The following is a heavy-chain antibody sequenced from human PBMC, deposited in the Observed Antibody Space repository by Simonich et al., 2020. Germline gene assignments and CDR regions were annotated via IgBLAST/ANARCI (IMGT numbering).Heavy chain of an antibody. V-gene: IGHV3-7*04. CDR2: IKQDESEK. J-gene: IGHJ4*02. D-gene: IGHD3-10*01. CDR1: GFTFSSYW. Sequence: EVQLVESGGGLVQPGGSLRLSCAASGFTFSSYWMRWVRQAPGKGRECKAPGKGLSRVANIKQDESEKYYGDSVKGRFTISRDNAKNSLYLQMNSLRAEDTAVYYCARDREVYGSGSYYNYWGQGTLVTVSS. CDR3: ARDREVYGSGSYYNY.